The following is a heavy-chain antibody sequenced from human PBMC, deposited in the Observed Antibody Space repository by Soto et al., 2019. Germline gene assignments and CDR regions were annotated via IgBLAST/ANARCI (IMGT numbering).Heavy chain of an antibody. CDR2: INHSGST. D-gene: IGHD3-3*01. J-gene: IGHJ6*02. CDR3: ARYQGDFWSGYYRAGYYYGMDV. V-gene: IGHV4-34*01. Sequence: SETLSLTCAVYGGSFSGYYWSWIRQPPGKGLEWIGEINHSGSTNYNPSLKSRVTISVDTSKNQFSLKLSSVTAADTAVYYCARYQGDFWSGYYRAGYYYGMDVWGQGTTVTVSS. CDR1: GGSFSGYY.